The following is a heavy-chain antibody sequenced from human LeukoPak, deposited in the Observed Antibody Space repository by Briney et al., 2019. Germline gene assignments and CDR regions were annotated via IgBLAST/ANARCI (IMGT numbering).Heavy chain of an antibody. J-gene: IGHJ6*02. CDR2: INPNSGGT. Sequence: GASVSVSCTASGYTFTVYYMHWVRQAPGQGLEWMGWINPNSGGTNYAQKFQGRVTITRDTAISTAYMELSRLRSDATAVYYCARDLPPAGTYYDFWSGYFPSFYYYYGMDAWGQGTTVTVSS. D-gene: IGHD3-3*01. CDR3: ARDLPPAGTYYDFWSGYFPSFYYYYGMDA. CDR1: GYTFTVYY. V-gene: IGHV1-2*02.